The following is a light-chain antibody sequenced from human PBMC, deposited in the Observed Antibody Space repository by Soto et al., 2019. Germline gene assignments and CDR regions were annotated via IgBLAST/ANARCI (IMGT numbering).Light chain of an antibody. J-gene: IGKJ5*01. V-gene: IGKV1-39*01. Sequence: DIQLTQSPSSLSAYLGDSVSIYCRASQNIDNHLHWYRQKSGKAPEVLIYAASTLRDGVSSRFSGSGYGTEFTLTINNLQPEDFATYYCQHSSSSPPITFGQGTRLDI. CDR2: AAS. CDR3: QHSSSSPPIT. CDR1: QNIDNH.